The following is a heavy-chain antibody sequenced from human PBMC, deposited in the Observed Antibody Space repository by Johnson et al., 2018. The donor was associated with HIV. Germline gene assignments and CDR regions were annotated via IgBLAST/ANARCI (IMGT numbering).Heavy chain of an antibody. D-gene: IGHD1-26*01. CDR2: LSYDGSNT. V-gene: IGHV3-30*04. CDR1: GFTFSSYA. J-gene: IGHJ3*02. Sequence: QVHLVESGGGVVQPGRSLRLSCAASGFTFSSYAMHWVRQAPGKGLEWVAVLSYDGSNTYYADSVKGRFTISRDNSKNTLYLQMNSLRAEDTAVYYCARDPEGAPPLRAFDIWGQGTMVTVSS. CDR3: ARDPEGAPPLRAFDI.